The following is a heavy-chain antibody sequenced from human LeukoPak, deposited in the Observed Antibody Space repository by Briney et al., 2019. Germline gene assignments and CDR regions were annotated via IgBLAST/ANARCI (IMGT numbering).Heavy chain of an antibody. CDR3: ARRADTAMADYYYGMDV. D-gene: IGHD5-18*01. Sequence: PSETLSLTCTVSGGSISSSSYYWGWIRQPPGKGLEWIGTVYYSGSPSYNPSLKSRVTISVDTAKNQFSLKLSSVTAADTAVYYCARRADTAMADYYYGMDVWGQGTTVTVSS. CDR2: VYYSGSP. V-gene: IGHV4-39*01. CDR1: GGSISSSSYY. J-gene: IGHJ6*02.